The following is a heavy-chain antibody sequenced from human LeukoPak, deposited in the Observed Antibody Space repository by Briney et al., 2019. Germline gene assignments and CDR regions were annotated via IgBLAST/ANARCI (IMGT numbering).Heavy chain of an antibody. Sequence: GRSLRLSCAASGFTFSSYAMHWVRQAPGKGLEWVAVISYDGSNKYYADSVKGRFTISGDNSKNTLYLQMNSLRAEDTAVYYCARRRIAAAGTLMDPWGQGTLVTVSS. CDR1: GFTFSSYA. CDR3: ARRRIAAAGTLMDP. V-gene: IGHV3-30-3*01. CDR2: ISYDGSNK. J-gene: IGHJ5*02. D-gene: IGHD6-13*01.